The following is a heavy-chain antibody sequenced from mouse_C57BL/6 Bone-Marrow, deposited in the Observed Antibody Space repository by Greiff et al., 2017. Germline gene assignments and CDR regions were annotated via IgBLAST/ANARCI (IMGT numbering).Heavy chain of an antibody. CDR2: IDPEIGDT. V-gene: IGHV14-4*01. J-gene: IGHJ2*01. Sequence: EVKLMESGAELVRPGASVKLSCTASGFNIKDDYIHWVKQRPEQGLEWIGWIDPEIGDTEYASKFLGKATITSDTSSNTAYLQLSSLTSEDTAVYYCSSFDGNYFDFWGQGTPLTGAS. CDR1: GFNIKDDY. CDR3: SSFDGNYFDF. D-gene: IGHD2-3*01.